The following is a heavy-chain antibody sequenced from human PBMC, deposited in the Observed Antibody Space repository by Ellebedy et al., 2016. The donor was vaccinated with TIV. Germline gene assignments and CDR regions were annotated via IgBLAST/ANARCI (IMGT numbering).Heavy chain of an antibody. CDR1: GFTFSSYG. D-gene: IGHD3-22*01. CDR3: ARWVCHSGSCFSDY. CDR2: IRYDGSNK. Sequence: PGGSLRLSCAASGFTFSSYGMHRVRQAPGKGLEWVAFIRYDGSNKDYADSVKGRFTISRDNAQNFLDLQLNDLRADDTAVYYCARWVCHSGSCFSDYWGQGTLVTVSS. V-gene: IGHV3-30*02. J-gene: IGHJ4*02.